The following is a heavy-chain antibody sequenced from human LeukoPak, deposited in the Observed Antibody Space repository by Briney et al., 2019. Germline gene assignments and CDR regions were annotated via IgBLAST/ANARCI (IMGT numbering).Heavy chain of an antibody. D-gene: IGHD3-9*01. CDR3: VRLYYDILTGGWFDP. J-gene: IGHJ5*02. Sequence: ASVKVSCKASGYTFSSYGISWVRQAPGQGLEWMGWISAYNGNTNYAQKLQGRVTMTTDTSTSTAYMELRSLRSDDTAVYYCVRLYYDILTGGWFDPWGQGTLVTVSS. CDR1: GYTFSSYG. CDR2: ISAYNGNT. V-gene: IGHV1-18*01.